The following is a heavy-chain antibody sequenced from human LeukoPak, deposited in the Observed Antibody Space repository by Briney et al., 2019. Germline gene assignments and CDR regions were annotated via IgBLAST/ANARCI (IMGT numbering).Heavy chain of an antibody. CDR2: IIPIFGTA. D-gene: IGHD3-22*01. J-gene: IGHJ6*02. Sequence: GASVKVSCKASGGTFSSYAISWVRQAPGQGLEWMGGIIPIFGTANYAQKFQGRVTITADESTSTAYMELSSLRSEDTAVYYCARDAPSNYYDSSGYYGPYYYGMDVWGQGTTSPSP. CDR3: ARDAPSNYYDSSGYYGPYYYGMDV. V-gene: IGHV1-69*13. CDR1: GGTFSSYA.